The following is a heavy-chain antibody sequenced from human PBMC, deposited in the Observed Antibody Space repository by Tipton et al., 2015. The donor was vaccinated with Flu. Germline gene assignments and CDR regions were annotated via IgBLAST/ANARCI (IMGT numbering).Heavy chain of an antibody. CDR2: IYHSGST. D-gene: IGHD2-15*01. J-gene: IGHJ4*02. V-gene: IGHV4-38-2*01. CDR3: ARGARGWFFDY. Sequence: TLSLTCAVSGYSISSGYYWGWIRQPPGKGLEWIGSIYHSGSTYYNPSLKSRVTISVDTSKNQFSLKLSSVTAADTAVYYCARGARGWFFDYWGQGTLVTVSS. CDR1: GYSISSGYY.